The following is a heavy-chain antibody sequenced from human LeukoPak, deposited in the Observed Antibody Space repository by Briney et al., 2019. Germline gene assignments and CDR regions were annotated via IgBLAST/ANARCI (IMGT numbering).Heavy chain of an antibody. CDR3: AREVARGFSYGFDY. V-gene: IGHV3-11*04. D-gene: IGHD5-18*01. CDR2: ISSSGSTM. Sequence: GGSLRLSCAASGFTFRDYYMSWIRQTPGKGLGWVSYISSSGSTMYYADSVKGRFTISRDNAKNSLYLQMNSLRAEDTAVYYCAREVARGFSYGFDYWGQGALVTVSS. J-gene: IGHJ4*02. CDR1: GFTFRDYY.